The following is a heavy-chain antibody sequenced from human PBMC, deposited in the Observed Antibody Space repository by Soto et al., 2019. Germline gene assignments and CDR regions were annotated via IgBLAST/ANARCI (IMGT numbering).Heavy chain of an antibody. D-gene: IGHD3-3*01. V-gene: IGHV1-18*01. CDR2: ISAYNGNT. Sequence: ASVKVSCKASGYTFTSYGISWVRQAPGQGLEWMGWISAYNGNTNYAQKLQGRVTMTTATSTSTAYMELRSLRSDDTAVYYCARDRNVFGVVISNGMDVWGQGTTVTVSS. J-gene: IGHJ6*02. CDR1: GYTFTSYG. CDR3: ARDRNVFGVVISNGMDV.